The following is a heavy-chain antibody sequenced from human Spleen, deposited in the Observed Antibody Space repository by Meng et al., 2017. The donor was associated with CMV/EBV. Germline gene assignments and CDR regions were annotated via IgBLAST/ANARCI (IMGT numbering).Heavy chain of an antibody. CDR3: AGAGWGGYYNDY. J-gene: IGHJ4*02. CDR1: GGSIGTYY. D-gene: IGHD3-3*01. V-gene: IGHV4-59*01. CDR2: IYYSGSS. Sequence: SETLSLTCTVSGGSIGTYYWSWIRQPPGKGLECIGYIYYSGSSNYNPSLKSRVTISVATSKNQFSLKLSSVTAADTAVYYCAGAGWGGYYNDYWGQGMLVTVSS.